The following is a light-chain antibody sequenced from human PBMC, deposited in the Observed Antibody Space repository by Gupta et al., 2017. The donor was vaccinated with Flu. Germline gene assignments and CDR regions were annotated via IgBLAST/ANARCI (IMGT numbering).Light chain of an antibody. J-gene: IGKJ1*01. Sequence: DIQMTQSPSTVSASVGDRVTVTCRASQSIDNWLAWYQQKPGRAPKLLIYRASTLETGAPSRFSGSGSGTEXTLTISXLQPDDFATYYCQQYHTASTATFGXGTKVEIK. CDR1: QSIDNW. CDR3: QQYHTASTAT. V-gene: IGKV1-5*03. CDR2: RAS.